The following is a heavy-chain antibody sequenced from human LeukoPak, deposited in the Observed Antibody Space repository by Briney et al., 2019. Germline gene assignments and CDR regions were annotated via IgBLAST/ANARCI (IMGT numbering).Heavy chain of an antibody. V-gene: IGHV4-39*01. CDR2: IYYSGST. Sequence: SETLSLTCTVSGGSISSSSYYWGWIRQPPGKGLEWIGSIYYSGSTYYNPSLKSRVSISVDTSKNQFSLKLSSVTAADTAVYYCARHGGYHSPIDYWGQGTLVTVSS. J-gene: IGHJ4*02. CDR1: GGSISSSSYY. D-gene: IGHD3-22*01. CDR3: ARHGGYHSPIDY.